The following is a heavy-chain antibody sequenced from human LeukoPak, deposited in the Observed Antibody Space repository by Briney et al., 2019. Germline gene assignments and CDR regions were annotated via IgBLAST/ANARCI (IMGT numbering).Heavy chain of an antibody. D-gene: IGHD5-18*01. Sequence: SETLSLTCTVSGGSISSYDWSWLRQPPGKGLEGLGYIHYSGSTNYNPSLKSRVNISVATSKNQFSLKLSSVTAADTAVYYCARGLGGYSYAKDYFDYWGQGTLVTVSS. J-gene: IGHJ4*02. CDR3: ARGLGGYSYAKDYFDY. CDR1: GGSISSYD. CDR2: IHYSGST. V-gene: IGHV4-59*12.